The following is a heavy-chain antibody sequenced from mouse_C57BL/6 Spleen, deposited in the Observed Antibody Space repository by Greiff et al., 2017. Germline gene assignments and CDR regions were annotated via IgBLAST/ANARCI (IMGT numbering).Heavy chain of an antibody. CDR3: ARWDYYGSRGYFDV. CDR1: GYTFTSYW. D-gene: IGHD1-1*01. J-gene: IGHJ1*03. V-gene: IGHV1-69*01. CDR2: IDPSDSYT. Sequence: VQLQQSGAELVMPGASVKLSCKASGYTFTSYWMHWVKQRPGQGLEWIGEIDPSDSYTNYNQKFKGKSTLTVDKSSSTAYMQLSSLTSEDSAVYYCARWDYYGSRGYFDVWGTGATVTVSS.